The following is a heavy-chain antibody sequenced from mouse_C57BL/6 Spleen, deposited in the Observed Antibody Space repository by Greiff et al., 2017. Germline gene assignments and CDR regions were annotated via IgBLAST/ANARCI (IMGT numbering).Heavy chain of an antibody. CDR1: GYAFSSYW. Sequence: QVQLKESGAELVKPGASVKISCKASGYAFSSYWMNWVKQRPGKGLEWIGQIYPGDGDTNYNGKFKGKATLTADKSSSTAYMQLSSLTSEDSAVYFCARMLYYYGSSRDYWGQGTTLTVSS. V-gene: IGHV1-80*01. J-gene: IGHJ2*01. CDR3: ARMLYYYGSSRDY. D-gene: IGHD1-1*01. CDR2: IYPGDGDT.